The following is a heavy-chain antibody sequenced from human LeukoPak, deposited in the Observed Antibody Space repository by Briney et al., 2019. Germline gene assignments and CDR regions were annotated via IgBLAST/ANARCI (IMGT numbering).Heavy chain of an antibody. CDR3: ATVDSSGYYYLH. CDR2: FDPGDGET. J-gene: IGHJ1*01. CDR1: GYTLTELS. Sequence: ASVKVSCKVSGYTLTELSMHWVRQAPGKGLEWMGGFDPGDGETIYAQKFQGRVTMTEDTSTDTAYMELSSLRSEDTAVYYCATVDSSGYYYLHWGQGTLVTVSS. D-gene: IGHD3-22*01. V-gene: IGHV1-24*01.